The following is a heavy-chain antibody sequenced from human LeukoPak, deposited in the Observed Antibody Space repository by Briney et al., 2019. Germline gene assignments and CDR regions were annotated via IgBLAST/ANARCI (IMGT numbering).Heavy chain of an antibody. CDR2: ISYDGSNK. Sequence: PGRSLRLSCAAPGFTFSSYGMHWVRRAPGKGLEWVAAISYDGSNKYYADSVKGRFTISRDNSKNTLYLQMNSLRVEDTAVYYCAPEGDGYILFDYWGQGTLVTVSS. D-gene: IGHD5-24*01. V-gene: IGHV3-30*03. J-gene: IGHJ4*02. CDR1: GFTFSSYG. CDR3: APEGDGYILFDY.